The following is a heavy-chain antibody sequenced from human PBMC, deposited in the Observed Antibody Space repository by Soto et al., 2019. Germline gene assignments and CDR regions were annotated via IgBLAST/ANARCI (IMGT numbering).Heavy chain of an antibody. CDR3: TRDHSSSSSKPRGSLRSLAFDI. J-gene: IGHJ3*02. CDR2: IRSKAYGGTT. D-gene: IGHD6-6*01. Sequence: GGSLRLSCTASGFTFGDYAMSWFRQAPGKGLEWVGFIRSKAYGGTTEYAASVKGRFTISRDDSKSIAYLQMNSLKTEDTAVYYCTRDHSSSSSKPRGSLRSLAFDIWGQGTMVTVSS. V-gene: IGHV3-49*03. CDR1: GFTFGDYA.